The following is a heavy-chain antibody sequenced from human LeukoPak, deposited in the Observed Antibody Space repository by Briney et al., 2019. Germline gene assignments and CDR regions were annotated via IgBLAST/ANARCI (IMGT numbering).Heavy chain of an antibody. J-gene: IGHJ4*02. Sequence: GGSLRLSCAASGFTFSGSAMHWVRPASGKGLEWVGRIRSKANSYATAYAASVKGRFTISRDDSKNTAYLQMNSLKTEDTAVYYCTRTYYDILTGYRYFDYWGQGTLVTVSS. CDR2: IRSKANSYAT. V-gene: IGHV3-73*01. CDR3: TRTYYDILTGYRYFDY. CDR1: GFTFSGSA. D-gene: IGHD3-9*01.